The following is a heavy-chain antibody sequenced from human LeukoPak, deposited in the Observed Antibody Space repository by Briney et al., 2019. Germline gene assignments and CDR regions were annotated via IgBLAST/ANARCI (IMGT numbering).Heavy chain of an antibody. J-gene: IGHJ6*03. V-gene: IGHV1-2*06. D-gene: IGHD3-9*01. CDR2: INPNSGGT. Sequence: ASVKVSCKASGYTFTGYYMHWVRQAPGQGLEWMGRINPNSGGTNYAQKFQGRVTMTRDTSISTAYMELSGLRSDDTAVYYCAREEQYYDILTGYYSYYYYYMDVWGKGTTVTVSS. CDR3: AREEQYYDILTGYYSYYYYYMDV. CDR1: GYTFTGYY.